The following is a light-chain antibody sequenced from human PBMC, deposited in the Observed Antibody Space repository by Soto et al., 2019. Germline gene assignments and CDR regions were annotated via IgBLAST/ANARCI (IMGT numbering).Light chain of an antibody. CDR1: QSISSH. Sequence: QMTQSPSSLFASVGDRVTITCRASQSISSHLNWYQQKVGQTPRLLIYAASTLQSEVPPRFSGSGSGTAFTRTISGLQRADFATYYCQQGHSAPLTFGGGIKIQI. CDR3: QQGHSAPLT. CDR2: AAS. J-gene: IGKJ4*01. V-gene: IGKV1-39*01.